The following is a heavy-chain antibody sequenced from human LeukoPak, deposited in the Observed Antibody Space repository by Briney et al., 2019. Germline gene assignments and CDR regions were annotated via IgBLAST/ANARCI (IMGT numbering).Heavy chain of an antibody. Sequence: GGSLRLSCAASGFTFSSYSMNWVRQAPGKGLEWVSYISSSSSTIYYADSVKGRFTISRDNAKNSLYLQMNSLRAEDTAVYYCARDALAVAGAFDIWGQGTMVTVSS. CDR1: GFTFSSYS. V-gene: IGHV3-48*04. D-gene: IGHD6-19*01. CDR2: ISSSSSTI. J-gene: IGHJ3*02. CDR3: ARDALAVAGAFDI.